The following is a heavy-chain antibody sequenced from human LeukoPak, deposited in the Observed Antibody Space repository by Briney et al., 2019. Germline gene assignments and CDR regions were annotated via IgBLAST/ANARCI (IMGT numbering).Heavy chain of an antibody. CDR2: IKKLGSEK. V-gene: IGHV3-7*01. J-gene: IGHJ4*02. D-gene: IGHD3-10*01. CDR1: GGSLSPYY. CDR3: ARGPWGYYYGSGSYLY. Sequence: ETLSLTCTVAGGSLSPYYWSWIRQPPGKGLEWVANIKKLGSEKYNVDSVKGRFAIPRDNAKNSLYLQMNSLRAEDTAVYYCARGPWGYYYGSGSYLYWGQGTLVTVSS.